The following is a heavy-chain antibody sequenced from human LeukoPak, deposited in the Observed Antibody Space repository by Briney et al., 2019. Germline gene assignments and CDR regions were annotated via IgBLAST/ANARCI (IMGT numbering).Heavy chain of an antibody. J-gene: IGHJ4*02. CDR1: GFTFSSSS. D-gene: IGHD2-21*01. Sequence: GGSLSLSCAASGFTFSSSSMNWVRQAPEKGLEWVSYISTSGGTIYYADSVKGRFTISRDNAKNSLYLRMDSLRAEDTAVYYCARHIPFDCWGQGTLVTVSS. CDR2: ISTSGGTI. CDR3: ARHIPFDC. V-gene: IGHV3-48*01.